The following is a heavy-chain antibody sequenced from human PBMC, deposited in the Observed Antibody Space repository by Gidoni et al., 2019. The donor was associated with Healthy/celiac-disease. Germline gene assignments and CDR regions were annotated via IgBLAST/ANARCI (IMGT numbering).Heavy chain of an antibody. V-gene: IGHV4-59*01. J-gene: IGHJ4*02. D-gene: IGHD3-22*01. CDR3: ARGGDYYDSSGYYNFDY. CDR1: GGSISSYY. Sequence: QVQLQESGPGLVKPLETLSLTCTVSGGSISSYYWSWIRQPPGKGLEWIGYIYYSGSTNYNPSLKSRVTISVDASKNQFSLKLSSGTAADTAVYYCARGGDYYDSSGYYNFDYWGQGTLVTVSS. CDR2: IYYSGST.